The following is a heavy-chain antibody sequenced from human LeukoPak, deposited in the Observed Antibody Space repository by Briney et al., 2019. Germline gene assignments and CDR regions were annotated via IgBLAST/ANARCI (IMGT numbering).Heavy chain of an antibody. D-gene: IGHD3-10*01. CDR2: IRYDGSNK. Sequence: PGGSLRLSCAASGFTFSSYGMHWVRQAPGKGLEWVAFIRYDGSNKYYADSVKGRFTISRDNSKNTLFLQMNSLRTEDTAVYYCAKDEEDYYGSGSSPDYWGQGTLVTVSS. CDR3: AKDEEDYYGSGSSPDY. J-gene: IGHJ4*02. CDR1: GFTFSSYG. V-gene: IGHV3-30*02.